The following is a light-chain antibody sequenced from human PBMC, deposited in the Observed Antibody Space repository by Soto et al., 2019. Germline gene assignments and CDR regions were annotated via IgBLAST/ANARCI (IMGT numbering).Light chain of an antibody. J-gene: IGLJ1*01. CDR3: CSYAGSSSYV. CDR1: ISDVWTYNL. CDR2: EVS. Sequence: QSVRSRPVSECGSPGPPITTFCTGTISDVWTYNLVSWYQHLPGKAPYLMIYEVSKRPSGVSHLFSGSKSGKRASLTISGLQAEDEAEYYCCSYAGSSSYVFGTGTKVTVL. V-gene: IGLV2-23*02.